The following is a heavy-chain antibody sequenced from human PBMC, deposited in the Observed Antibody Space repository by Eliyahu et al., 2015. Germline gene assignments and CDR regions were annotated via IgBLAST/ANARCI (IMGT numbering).Heavy chain of an antibody. CDR2: VFXGGSS. CDR1: GDSINSLNYY. Sequence: QVQLXESGPGLVKPSETLSLXCTVTGDSINSLNYYWXWIRQSPGKGLEWMGYVFXGGSSTYNPSFGSRVTISLXTSKSQFSLLLSSVTAADTAVYYCAGEYGXAWSGYFRNWGQGTRVSVSS. D-gene: IGHD6-19*01. J-gene: IGHJ1*01. CDR3: AGEYGXAWSGYFRN. V-gene: IGHV4-61*01.